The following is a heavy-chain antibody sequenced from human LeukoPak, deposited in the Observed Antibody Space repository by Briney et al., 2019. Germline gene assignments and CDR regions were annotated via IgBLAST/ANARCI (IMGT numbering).Heavy chain of an antibody. CDR1: GGSFSGYY. J-gene: IGHJ5*02. D-gene: IGHD2-15*01. Sequence: SETLSLTCAVYGGSFSGYYWSWIRQPPGKGLEWIGEINHSGSTNYNPSLKSRVTISVDTSKNQFSLKLSSVTAADTAVYYCARGRGSRRYCSGGSCGKYNWFDPWGQGTLVTVSS. CDR2: INHSGST. V-gene: IGHV4-34*01. CDR3: ARGRGSRRYCSGGSCGKYNWFDP.